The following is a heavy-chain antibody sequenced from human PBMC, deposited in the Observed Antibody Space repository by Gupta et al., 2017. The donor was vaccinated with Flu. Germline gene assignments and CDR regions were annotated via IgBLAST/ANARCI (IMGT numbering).Heavy chain of an antibody. D-gene: IGHD7-27*01. CDR1: TFSDYY. V-gene: IGHV3-11*01. CDR3: ARDSANWGTYFYFYMDV. CDR2: ITNRGNTI. J-gene: IGHJ6*03. Sequence: TFSDYYMSWIRQAPGKGLEWISYITNRGNTIYYADSVKGRFTVSRDIAKNSLYLQMNSLRAEDTAVYYCARDSANWGTYFYFYMDVWGKGTPGTVSS.